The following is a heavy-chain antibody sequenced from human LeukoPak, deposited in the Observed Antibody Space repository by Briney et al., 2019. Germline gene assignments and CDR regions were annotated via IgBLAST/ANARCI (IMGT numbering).Heavy chain of an antibody. D-gene: IGHD5-18*01. Sequence: GGSLRLSCAASGFTFSSYSMNWVRQAPGKGLEWVSSISSSSSYIYYADSVKGRFTISRDNSKNTLYLQMNSLRAEDTAVYYCARDRDTAMVHAAFDIWGQGTMVTVSS. CDR2: ISSSSSYI. CDR3: ARDRDTAMVHAAFDI. J-gene: IGHJ3*02. CDR1: GFTFSSYS. V-gene: IGHV3-21*01.